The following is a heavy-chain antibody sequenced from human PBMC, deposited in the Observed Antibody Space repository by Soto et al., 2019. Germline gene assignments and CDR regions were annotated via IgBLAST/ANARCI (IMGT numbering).Heavy chain of an antibody. Sequence: EVQLVESGGGLVQPGGSLRLSCAASGFTFSSYSMNWVRKAPGKGLEWVSYISSSSSTIYYADSVKGRFTISRDNAKNSLYLQRNSLRAEDTAVYYCAREGSSGWNGLNWFDPWGQGTLVTVSS. J-gene: IGHJ5*02. CDR2: ISSSSSTI. CDR3: AREGSSGWNGLNWFDP. CDR1: GFTFSSYS. V-gene: IGHV3-48*01. D-gene: IGHD6-19*01.